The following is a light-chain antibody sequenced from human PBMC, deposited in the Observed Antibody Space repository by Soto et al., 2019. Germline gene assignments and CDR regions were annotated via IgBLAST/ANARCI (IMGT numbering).Light chain of an antibody. J-gene: IGKJ1*01. CDR3: QQYHKFWT. Sequence: DIQMTQSPSTLSASVGDRVTITCRASQSVGSWLAWYQQKPGKAPKLLIYKASRLESGVPSRFSGSESGTEFILTISNLQPDDFATYYCQQYHKFWTFGQGTKVEIK. V-gene: IGKV1-5*03. CDR1: QSVGSW. CDR2: KAS.